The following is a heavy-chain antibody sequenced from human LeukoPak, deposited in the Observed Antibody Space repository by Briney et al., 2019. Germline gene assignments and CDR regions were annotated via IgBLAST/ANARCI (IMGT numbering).Heavy chain of an antibody. CDR3: ARGNRDDYVDY. J-gene: IGHJ4*02. V-gene: IGHV3-7*01. CDR1: GFTFSSYE. Sequence: GGSLRLSCAASGFTFSSYEMNWVRQAPGKGLEWVANIKQDGSEKYYVDSVKGRFTISRDNAKNSLYLQMNSLRAEDTAVYYCARGNRDDYVDYWGQGTLVTVSS. D-gene: IGHD1-14*01. CDR2: IKQDGSEK.